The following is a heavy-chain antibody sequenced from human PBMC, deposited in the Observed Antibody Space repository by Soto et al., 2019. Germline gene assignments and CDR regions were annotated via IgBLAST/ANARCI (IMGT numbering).Heavy chain of an antibody. D-gene: IGHD3-22*01. V-gene: IGHV3-11*01. Sequence: QVQLVESGGGLVKTSGSLRIACAASGFTFSDYYMSWFREAPGKGLEWVSYISSSGNTIYYGDSVKGRLTITRGNAKNSLYLQMKSLRAEDTALYFCAKMSSENYYDPVFSWGQGTLVTVSS. CDR2: ISSSGNTI. J-gene: IGHJ4*02. CDR1: GFTFSDYY. CDR3: AKMSSENYYDPVFS.